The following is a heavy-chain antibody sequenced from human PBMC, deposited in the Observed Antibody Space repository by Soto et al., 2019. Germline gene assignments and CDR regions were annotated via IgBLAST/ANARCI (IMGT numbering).Heavy chain of an antibody. CDR3: ATNYGSGSAHFDN. V-gene: IGHV1-69*02. D-gene: IGHD3-10*01. J-gene: IGHJ4*02. CDR1: GDTFSRST. CDR2: TIPILSMS. Sequence: QMVQSGAEVKKPGSSVRVSCTASGDTFSRSTLSWVRQAPGQGLEWMGRTIPILSMSDYAQKFQGRGSITADKSTSTVYMELSRLRSEDTAVYYCATNYGSGSAHFDNWGQGTLVTVSS.